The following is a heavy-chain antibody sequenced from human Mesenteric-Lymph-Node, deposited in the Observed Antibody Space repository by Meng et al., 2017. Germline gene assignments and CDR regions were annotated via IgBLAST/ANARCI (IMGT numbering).Heavy chain of an antibody. CDR2: IWYDGTHE. J-gene: IGHJ6*02. CDR1: GFSFRDYA. V-gene: IGHV3-33*01. CDR3: ARSEVAAHGRYGMDV. Sequence: GESLKISCAASGFSFRDYAMHWVRQAPGKGLEWVALIWYDGTHENYADSVKGRFTISRENAKNSLYLQMNSLRAGDTAVYYCARSEVAAHGRYGMDVWGQGTTVTRLL. D-gene: IGHD6-19*01.